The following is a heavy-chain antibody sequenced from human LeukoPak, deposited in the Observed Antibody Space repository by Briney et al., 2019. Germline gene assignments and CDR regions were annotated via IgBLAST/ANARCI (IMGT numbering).Heavy chain of an antibody. J-gene: IGHJ4*02. Sequence: SETLSLTCTVSGGSIDSFYGTWIRQPPRKGLEWIGYVYYSGSTNYNPSLRGRLTMSVDRSKNQFSLKLTSVSAADTAVYYCARGYGTYIPLDYWGQGALVTVSS. CDR3: ARGYGTYIPLDY. CDR1: GGSIDSFY. V-gene: IGHV4-59*01. CDR2: VYYSGST. D-gene: IGHD1/OR15-1a*01.